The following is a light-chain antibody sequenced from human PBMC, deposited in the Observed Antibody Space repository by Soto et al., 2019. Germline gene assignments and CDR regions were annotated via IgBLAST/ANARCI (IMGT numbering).Light chain of an antibody. J-gene: IGLJ3*02. CDR3: VLYMGSGIWV. CDR1: SGSVSTSYY. CDR2: STN. V-gene: IGLV8-61*01. Sequence: QTVVTQEPSFSVSPVRTVTLTCGLSSGSVSTSYYPSWYQQTPGQAPRTLIYSTNTRSSGVPDRFSGSILGNKAALTITGAQADDESDYYCVLYMGSGIWVFGGGTQLTVL.